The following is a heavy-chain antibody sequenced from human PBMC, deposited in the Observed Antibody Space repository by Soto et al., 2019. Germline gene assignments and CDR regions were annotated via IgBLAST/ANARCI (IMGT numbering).Heavy chain of an antibody. CDR2: ISYDGNNK. D-gene: IGHD3-16*01. J-gene: IGHJ6*02. CDR3: AREGVRGMDV. V-gene: IGHV3-30-3*01. CDR1: GFTYSTYT. Sequence: PGGSLRLSCAASGFTYSTYTMHWVRQAPCKGLEWVAVISYDGNNKFYADSVKGRFTISRDSTKQTLYLQMNSLRPDDTAMYYCAREGVRGMDVWGQGTTVTVSS.